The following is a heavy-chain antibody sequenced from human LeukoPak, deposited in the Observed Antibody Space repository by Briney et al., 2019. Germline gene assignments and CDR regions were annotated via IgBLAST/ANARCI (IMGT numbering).Heavy chain of an antibody. CDR1: GYTLTELS. V-gene: IGHV1-24*01. D-gene: IGHD6-13*01. CDR3: ARGGSSSWYGGYYFDY. CDR2: FDPEDGET. Sequence: ASVKVSCKVSGYTLTELSMHWVRQAPGKGLEWMGGFDPEDGETIYAQKFQGRVTMTRDTSTSTVYMELSSLRSEDTAVYYCARGGSSSWYGGYYFDYWGQGTLVTVSS. J-gene: IGHJ4*02.